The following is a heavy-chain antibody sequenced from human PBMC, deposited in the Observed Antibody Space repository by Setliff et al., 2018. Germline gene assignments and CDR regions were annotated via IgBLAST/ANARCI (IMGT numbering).Heavy chain of an antibody. CDR1: GGTFSSYA. CDR3: AGGPQKDAFDI. V-gene: IGHV1-18*01. D-gene: IGHD1-26*01. CDR2: ISAYNGNT. Sequence: EASVKVSCKASGGTFSSYAISWVRQAPGQGLEWMGWISAYNGNTNYAQKLQGRVTMTTDTSTSTAYMELRSLRSDDTAVYYCAGGPQKDAFDIWGQGTMVTVSS. J-gene: IGHJ3*02.